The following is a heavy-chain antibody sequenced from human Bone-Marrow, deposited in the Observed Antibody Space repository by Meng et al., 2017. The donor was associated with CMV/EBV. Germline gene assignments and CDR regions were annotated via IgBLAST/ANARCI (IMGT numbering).Heavy chain of an antibody. CDR2: IYYSGST. CDR3: ARADTAMVNGMDV. D-gene: IGHD5-18*01. Sequence: SETLSLTGTVSGGSISSYYWSWIRQPPGKGLEWIGYIYYSGSTNYNPSLKSRVTISVDTSKNQFSLKLSSVTAADTAVYYCARADTAMVNGMDVWGQGTTVTVSS. V-gene: IGHV4-59*01. J-gene: IGHJ6*02. CDR1: GGSISSYY.